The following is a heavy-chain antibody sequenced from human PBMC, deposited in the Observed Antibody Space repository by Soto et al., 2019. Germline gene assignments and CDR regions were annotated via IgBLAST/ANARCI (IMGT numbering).Heavy chain of an antibody. J-gene: IGHJ4*02. CDR2: IIPVFDTA. D-gene: IGHD6-19*01. V-gene: IGHV1-69*13. CDR3: ATVNHNSGRYRTVHYFDA. CDR1: GCTFGSFS. Sequence: QVQLVQSGAEVKKPGSSVKVSCKASGCTFGSFSVTWVRQAPGQGLERMGGIIPVFDTADYAQKFQGRLTITADESTRTAYMELSSLRSEDTAVYYCATVNHNSGRYRTVHYFDAWGQGTLVTISS.